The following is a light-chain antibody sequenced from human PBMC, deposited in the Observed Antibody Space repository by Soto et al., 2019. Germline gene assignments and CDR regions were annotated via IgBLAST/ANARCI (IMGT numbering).Light chain of an antibody. CDR3: QQYGDSPGRT. Sequence: EIVLTQSPGTPSLSPGEGATLSCRASQSVSSNYLAWYQQKPGQAPRLLIYGASSRATGIPNRFGGSGSGTDFTLTISRLEPEDFAVYYCQQYGDSPGRTFGQGTKVEIK. CDR2: GAS. V-gene: IGKV3-20*01. J-gene: IGKJ1*01. CDR1: QSVSSNY.